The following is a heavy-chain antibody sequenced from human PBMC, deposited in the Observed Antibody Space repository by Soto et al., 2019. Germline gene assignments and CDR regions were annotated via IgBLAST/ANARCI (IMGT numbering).Heavy chain of an antibody. V-gene: IGHV1-2*02. CDR1: GYTFTNYY. Sequence: GASVKVSCKASGYTFTNYYMHWVRQAPGQGLEWMGWMNPRSGGTKYAQAFQDRVTMTRDASISTAYMEVTSLRHGDTAVYYCATPTPLRGAMITNINFDFWGQGTPVTVSS. CDR3: ATPTPLRGAMITNINFDF. CDR2: MNPRSGGT. J-gene: IGHJ4*02. D-gene: IGHD3-10*01.